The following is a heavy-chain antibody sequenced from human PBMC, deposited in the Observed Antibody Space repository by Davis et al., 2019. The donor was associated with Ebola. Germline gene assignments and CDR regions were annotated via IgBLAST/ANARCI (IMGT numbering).Heavy chain of an antibody. Sequence: MPSETLSLTCTVSGGSISTYYWSWIRQPPGKGLEWIGNVFYSGVTNYNPSLKSRVTMSVDTSENQFSLKLSSVTAADTAVYYCVSNGADYWGQGTLVTVSS. D-gene: IGHD2-8*01. CDR1: GGSISTYY. CDR3: VSNGADY. V-gene: IGHV4-59*08. J-gene: IGHJ4*02. CDR2: VFYSGVT.